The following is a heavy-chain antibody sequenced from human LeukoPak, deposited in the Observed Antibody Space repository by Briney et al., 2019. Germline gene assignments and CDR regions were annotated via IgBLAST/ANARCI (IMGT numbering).Heavy chain of an antibody. CDR3: ARVAADPTDAFDI. J-gene: IGHJ3*02. CDR2: ISSSSSYI. CDR1: GFTFSSYS. D-gene: IGHD2-15*01. V-gene: IGHV3-21*01. Sequence: PGGSLRLSCAASGFTFSSYSMNWVRQAPGKGLEWVSSISSSSSYIYYADSVKGRFTISRDNAKNSLYLQMNSLRAEDTAVYYCARVAADPTDAFDIWGQGTMVTVSS.